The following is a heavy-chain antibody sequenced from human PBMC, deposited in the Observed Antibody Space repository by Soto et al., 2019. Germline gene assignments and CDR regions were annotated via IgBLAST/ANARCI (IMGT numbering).Heavy chain of an antibody. D-gene: IGHD1-26*01. V-gene: IGHV3-30*18. CDR1: GFNFSSYG. CDR2: ISNDGRNK. Sequence: PGGSLRLSCAASGFNFSSYGMHWVRQAPDKGLEWVGGISNDGRNKYSADSVKGRFTISRDNSKNTLYLQMNSLRGEDTAVYYCAKDHRATRYYFDSWSQGTLVTVSS. J-gene: IGHJ4*02. CDR3: AKDHRATRYYFDS.